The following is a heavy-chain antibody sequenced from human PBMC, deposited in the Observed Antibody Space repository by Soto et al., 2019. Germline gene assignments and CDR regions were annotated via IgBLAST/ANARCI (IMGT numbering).Heavy chain of an antibody. CDR2: VYYSGNT. CDR3: ARLRWRAAPGTYSGMDV. V-gene: IGHV4-61*01. Sequence: QVHLQESGPGLVKPSETLSLTCTVSGDSVSSAFYYWSWIRQPPGKGLEWLGYVYYSGNTNYNPSLRSRVSISGDSSKTQFSLKLTSVTADDTAVYYCARLRWRAAPGTYSGMDVWGQGTTGSVSS. D-gene: IGHD6-13*01. J-gene: IGHJ6*02. CDR1: GDSVSSAFYY.